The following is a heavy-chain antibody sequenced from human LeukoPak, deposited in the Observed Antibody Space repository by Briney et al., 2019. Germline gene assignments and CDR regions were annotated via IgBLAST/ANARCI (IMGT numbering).Heavy chain of an antibody. J-gene: IGHJ4*02. Sequence: PGGFLRLSCAASGFTFSSYAMSWVRQAPGKGLEWVSAISGSGGSTYYADSVEGRFTISRDNSKNTLYLQMNSLRAEDTAVYYCAKDRSIFGVVRAELDYWGQGTLVTVSS. CDR2: ISGSGGST. D-gene: IGHD3-3*01. CDR3: AKDRSIFGVVRAELDY. CDR1: GFTFSSYA. V-gene: IGHV3-23*01.